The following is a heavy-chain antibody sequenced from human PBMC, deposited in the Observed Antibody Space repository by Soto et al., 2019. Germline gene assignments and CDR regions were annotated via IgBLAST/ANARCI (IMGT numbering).Heavy chain of an antibody. D-gene: IGHD4-17*01. CDR2: IWYDGSNK. V-gene: IGHV3-33*01. J-gene: IGHJ6*03. CDR1: GFTFSSYG. Sequence: GGSLRLSCAASGFTFSSYGMHWVRQAPGKGLEWVAVIWYDGSNKYYADSVKGRFTISRDNSKNTLYLQMNSLRAEDTAVYYCARDQLTTVTRSLQRAYYYYYYMDVWGKGTTVTVSS. CDR3: ARDQLTTVTRSLQRAYYYYYYMDV.